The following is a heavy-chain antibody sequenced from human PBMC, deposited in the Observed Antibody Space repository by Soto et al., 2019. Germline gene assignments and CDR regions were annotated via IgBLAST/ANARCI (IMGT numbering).Heavy chain of an antibody. CDR2: IIPIFGTA. D-gene: IGHD5-12*01. V-gene: IGHV1-69*13. Sequence: SVKVSCKASGGTFSSYAISWVRQAPGQGLEWMGGIIPIFGTANYAQKFQGRVTITADESTSAAYMELSSLRSEDTAVYYCARDRRDIVATITRYYLDYWGQGTLVTVSS. CDR3: ARDRRDIVATITRYYLDY. CDR1: GGTFSSYA. J-gene: IGHJ4*02.